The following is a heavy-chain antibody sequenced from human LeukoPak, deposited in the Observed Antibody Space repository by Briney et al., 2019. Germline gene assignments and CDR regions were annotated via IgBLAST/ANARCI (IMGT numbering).Heavy chain of an antibody. J-gene: IGHJ4*02. D-gene: IGHD3-10*01. Sequence: GGSLRLSCAASGFTSSSYGMSWVRQAPGKGLEWVSSVSGSGVSSYYADSVRGRFIISRDNSKNTLYLQMNSLRAEDTAVYYCTKNRPMRYGSGTSSLYFDYWGQGALVTVSS. CDR2: VSGSGVSS. CDR1: GFTSSSYG. CDR3: TKNRPMRYGSGTSSLYFDY. V-gene: IGHV3-23*01.